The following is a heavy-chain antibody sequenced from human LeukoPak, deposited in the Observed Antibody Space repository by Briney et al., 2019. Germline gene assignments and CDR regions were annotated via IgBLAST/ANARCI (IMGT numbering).Heavy chain of an antibody. D-gene: IGHD2-21*01. V-gene: IGHV1-46*04. CDR3: GRSVAFREIPRDF. J-gene: IGHJ4*02. CDR1: GYTFTSYF. CDR2: INPLSGST. Sequence: ASVTVSCKTSGYTFTSYFIHWVRQAPGQGLEWMGIINPLSGSTTYAQNLQGRVTMTSDTSTSTVYVELSSLRSEDTAVYYCGRSVAFREIPRDFWGQGTLVTVSS.